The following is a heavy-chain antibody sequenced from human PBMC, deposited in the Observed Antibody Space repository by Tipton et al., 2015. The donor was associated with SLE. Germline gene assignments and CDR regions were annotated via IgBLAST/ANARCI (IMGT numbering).Heavy chain of an antibody. CDR1: GFTFSSYG. Sequence: SLRLSCAASGFTFSSYGMHWVRQAPGKGLEWVAFIRYDGSNKYYADSVKGRFTISRDNSKNTLYPQMNSLRAEDTAVYYCAKDFSSSWAHYYGMDVWGQGTTVTVSS. D-gene: IGHD6-13*01. CDR2: IRYDGSNK. V-gene: IGHV3-30*02. CDR3: AKDFSSSWAHYYGMDV. J-gene: IGHJ6*02.